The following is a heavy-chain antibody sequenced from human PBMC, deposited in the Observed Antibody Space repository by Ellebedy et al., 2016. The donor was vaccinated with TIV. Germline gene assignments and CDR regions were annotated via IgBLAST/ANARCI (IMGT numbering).Heavy chain of an antibody. V-gene: IGHV1-46*01. Sequence: ASVKVSXXASGYTFTSYYMHWVRQAPGQGLEWMGIINPSGGSTSYAQKFQGRVTMTRDTSTSTVYMELSSLRSEDTAVYYCARESGKKVGATVPHPYYYYYGMDVWGQGTTVTVSS. J-gene: IGHJ6*02. D-gene: IGHD1-26*01. CDR1: GYTFTSYY. CDR2: INPSGGST. CDR3: ARESGKKVGATVPHPYYYYYGMDV.